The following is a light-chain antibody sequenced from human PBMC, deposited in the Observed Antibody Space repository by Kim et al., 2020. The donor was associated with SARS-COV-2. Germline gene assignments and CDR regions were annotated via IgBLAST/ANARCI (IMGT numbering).Light chain of an antibody. Sequence: DIVMTQSPDSLAVSLGERATIHCKSSQSVLYSSNNKNYLAWYQQKPGQPTKLLIYWASTRESGVPDRFSGSGSGTDFTLTISSLQAEDVAVYYCQQYYSTPYTFGQGTKLEI. CDR3: QQYYSTPYT. V-gene: IGKV4-1*01. CDR1: QSVLYSSNNKNY. J-gene: IGKJ2*01. CDR2: WAS.